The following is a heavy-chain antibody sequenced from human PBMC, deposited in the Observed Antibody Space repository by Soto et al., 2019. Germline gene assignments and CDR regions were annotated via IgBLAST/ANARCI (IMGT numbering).Heavy chain of an antibody. CDR1: GGTFSTYA. D-gene: IGHD5-18*01. J-gene: IGHJ4*02. V-gene: IGHV1-69*12. CDR2: IIPMFGTA. CDR3: ATGIQLWLRRINNGYSG. Sequence: QVQLVQSGAEVKKPESSVKVSCKAPGGTFSTYAICWVRQAPGQGLEWMGGIIPMFGTANYDQRFQDRVTITADESTNTGYMELSSLRSEDTAVYFCATGIQLWLRRINNGYSGWGQGTLVTVSS.